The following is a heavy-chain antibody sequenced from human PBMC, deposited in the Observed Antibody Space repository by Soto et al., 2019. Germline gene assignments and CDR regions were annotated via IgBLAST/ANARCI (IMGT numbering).Heavy chain of an antibody. J-gene: IGHJ5*02. V-gene: IGHV3-23*01. Sequence: PGGSLRLSCAASGFTFSSYAMSWVRQAPGKGLEWVSAISGSGGSTYYADSVKGRFTISRDNSKNTLYLQMSSLRAEDTAVYYCAKDWDIVLMVYAAPGWFDPWGQGTLVTVSS. CDR3: AKDWDIVLMVYAAPGWFDP. CDR2: ISGSGGST. D-gene: IGHD2-8*01. CDR1: GFTFSSYA.